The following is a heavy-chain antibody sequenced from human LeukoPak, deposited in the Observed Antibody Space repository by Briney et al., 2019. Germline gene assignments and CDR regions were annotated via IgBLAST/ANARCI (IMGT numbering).Heavy chain of an antibody. J-gene: IGHJ4*02. CDR3: ARDYQGGYGDKTVDY. Sequence: SETLSLTCTDSGYSISSGYYWGWTRQPPGKGLEWIGSIYYSGSTYYNPSLKSRVTISVDTSKNQFSLKLSSVTAADTAVYYCARDYQGGYGDKTVDYWGQGTLVTVSS. V-gene: IGHV4-38-2*02. CDR1: GYSISSGYY. D-gene: IGHD5-18*01. CDR2: IYYSGST.